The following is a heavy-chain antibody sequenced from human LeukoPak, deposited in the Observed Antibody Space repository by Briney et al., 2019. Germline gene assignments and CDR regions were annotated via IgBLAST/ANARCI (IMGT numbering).Heavy chain of an antibody. CDR2: ISSSSSYI. V-gene: IGHV3-21*01. D-gene: IGHD6-19*01. J-gene: IGHJ6*03. CDR3: AREGGSSGWYNYYYMDV. CDR1: GFTFSSYS. Sequence: GGSLRLSCAASGFTFSSYSMNWVRQAPGKGLEWVSSISSSSSYIYYADSVKGRFTISRDNAKNSLYLQMNSLRAEDTAVYYCAREGGSSGWYNYYYMDVWGKGTTVTVSS.